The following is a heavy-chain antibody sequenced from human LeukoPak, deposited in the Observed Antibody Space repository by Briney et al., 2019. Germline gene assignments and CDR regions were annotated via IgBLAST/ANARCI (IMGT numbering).Heavy chain of an antibody. D-gene: IGHD2-15*01. V-gene: IGHV4-34*01. J-gene: IGHJ1*01. CDR1: GGSFSGYY. Sequence: SETLSLTCAVYGGSFSGYYWSWIRQPPGKGLEWIGEINHSGSTNYNPSLKSRVTISVDTSKNQFSLKLSSVTAADTAVYYCASPQQELGYCSGGSCPRYFQHWGQGTLVTVSS. CDR2: INHSGST. CDR3: ASPQQELGYCSGGSCPRYFQH.